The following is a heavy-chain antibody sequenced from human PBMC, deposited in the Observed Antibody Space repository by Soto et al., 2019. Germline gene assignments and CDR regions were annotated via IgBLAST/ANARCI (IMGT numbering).Heavy chain of an antibody. Sequence: EVQLVESGGGLVQPGGSLRLSCAASGLIFSKYWMHWIRQAPGKGLVWVARINGDGSSTAYADSVKGRFTISRDNAKNTLYLQMNSLRAEDTAVYYCVSTSVTTFDHWGQGSLATVSS. CDR2: INGDGSST. J-gene: IGHJ4*02. D-gene: IGHD4-17*01. CDR3: VSTSVTTFDH. V-gene: IGHV3-74*01. CDR1: GLIFSKYW.